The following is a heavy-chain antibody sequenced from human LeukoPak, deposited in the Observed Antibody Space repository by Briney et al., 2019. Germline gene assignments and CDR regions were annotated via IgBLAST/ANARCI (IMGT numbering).Heavy chain of an antibody. Sequence: PSETLSLTCTVSGDSISSYYWSWIRQSPGKGLEWIGYIYHSGSTNYNPPLKSRVTISIDTSKNQFSLKLSSVTAADTAVYYGARDSGSGSWYDYWGQGTLVTVPS. CDR2: IYHSGST. V-gene: IGHV4-59*01. J-gene: IGHJ4*02. CDR3: ARDSGSGSWYDY. CDR1: GDSISSYY. D-gene: IGHD6-13*01.